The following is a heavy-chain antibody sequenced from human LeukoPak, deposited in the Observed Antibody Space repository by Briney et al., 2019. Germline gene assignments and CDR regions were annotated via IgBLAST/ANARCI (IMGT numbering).Heavy chain of an antibody. D-gene: IGHD3-22*01. J-gene: IGHJ4*02. CDR2: ISSSGSTI. Sequence: PGGSLRLSCAASGFTFSDYYMSWIRQAPGKGLEWVSYISSSGSTIYYADSVKGRFTISRDNAKNSLYLQMNSLRAEDTAVYYCARDGPRERYYYDSSGYFPLDYWGQGTLVTVSS. CDR3: ARDGPRERYYYDSSGYFPLDY. V-gene: IGHV3-11*01. CDR1: GFTFSDYY.